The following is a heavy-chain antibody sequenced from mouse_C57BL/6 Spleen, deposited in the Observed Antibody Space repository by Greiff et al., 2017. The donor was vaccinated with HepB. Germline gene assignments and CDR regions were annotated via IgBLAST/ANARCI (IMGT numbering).Heavy chain of an antibody. CDR3: ARQPAQASFAY. V-gene: IGHV5-6*02. CDR2: ISSGGSYT. J-gene: IGHJ3*01. D-gene: IGHD3-2*02. CDR1: GFTFSSYG. Sequence: DVKLVESGGDLVKPGGSLKLSCAASGFTFSSYGMSWVRQTPDKRLEWVATISSGGSYTYYPDSVKGRFTISRDNAKNTLYLQMSSLKSEDTAMYYCARQPAQASFAYWGQGTLVTVSA.